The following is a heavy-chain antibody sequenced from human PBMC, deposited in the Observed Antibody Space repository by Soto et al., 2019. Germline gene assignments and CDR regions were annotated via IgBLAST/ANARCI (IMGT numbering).Heavy chain of an antibody. D-gene: IGHD3-10*01. CDR1: GFTFSDYY. J-gene: IGHJ6*02. CDR3: VRELYGSGSYYWLGYYYGMDV. Sequence: QVQLVESGGGLVKPGGSLRLSCAASGFTFSDYYMSWIRQAPGKGLEWVSYISSSSSYTNYADSVKGRFTISRDNAKNXLXLXMNSLRAEDTAVYYCVRELYGSGSYYWLGYYYGMDVWGQGTTVTVSS. V-gene: IGHV3-11*05. CDR2: ISSSSSYT.